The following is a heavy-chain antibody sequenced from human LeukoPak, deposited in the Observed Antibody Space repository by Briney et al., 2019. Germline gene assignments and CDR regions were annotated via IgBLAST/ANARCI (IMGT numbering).Heavy chain of an antibody. CDR1: GFTFSSYA. Sequence: GGSLRLSCAASGFTFSSYAMSWVRQAPGKGLEWVSAISGSGGSTYYADSVKGRFTISRDNDKNTLYLQMNSLRAEDTAVYFCAKSRGGFCSSTTCYGLEYWGQGTLVAVSS. CDR2: ISGSGGST. CDR3: AKSRGGFCSSTTCYGLEY. V-gene: IGHV3-23*01. D-gene: IGHD2-2*01. J-gene: IGHJ4*02.